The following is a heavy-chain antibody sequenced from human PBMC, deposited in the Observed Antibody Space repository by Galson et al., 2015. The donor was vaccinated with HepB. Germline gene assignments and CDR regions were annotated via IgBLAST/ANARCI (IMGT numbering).Heavy chain of an antibody. D-gene: IGHD6-13*01. J-gene: IGHJ3*02. CDR3: AREVPRIAESYSDAFDI. Sequence: SVKVSCKASGYTFTSYAMNWVRQAPGQGLEWMGWINTNTGNPTYAQGFTGRFVFSLDTSASTAYLQISSLKAEDTAVYYCAREVPRIAESYSDAFDIWGQGTMVTVSS. CDR1: GYTFTSYA. V-gene: IGHV7-4-1*02. CDR2: INTNTGNP.